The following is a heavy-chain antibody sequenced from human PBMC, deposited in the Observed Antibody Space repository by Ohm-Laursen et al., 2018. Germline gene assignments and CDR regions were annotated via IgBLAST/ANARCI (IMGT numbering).Heavy chain of an antibody. J-gene: IGHJ4*02. CDR1: GFTFSSYS. Sequence: SLRLSCTASGFTFSSYSMNWVRQAPGKGLEWVSFMTSSGSYIYYADSVKGRFTISRDNAKNSLYLQMNSLRAEDTAVYYCAKGPEHINWNYGDYWGQGTLVTVSS. D-gene: IGHD1-7*01. CDR2: MTSSGSYI. V-gene: IGHV3-21*04. CDR3: AKGPEHINWNYGDY.